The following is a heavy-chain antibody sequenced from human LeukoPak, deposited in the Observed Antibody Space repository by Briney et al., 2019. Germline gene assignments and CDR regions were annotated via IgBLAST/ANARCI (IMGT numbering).Heavy chain of an antibody. CDR2: MSSCGDRA. D-gene: IGHD3-10*01. V-gene: IGHV3-23*01. CDR3: AKHYGSGTYYNFLDY. Sequence: GGSLRLSCEAAGFTFSTYAMSWVRQGPGKRLEWVSAMSSCGDRAYYADSVQGRFTISRDNSKNTLYLQMNSLRAEDTAVYYCAKHYGSGTYYNFLDYWGQGTLVTVSS. J-gene: IGHJ4*02. CDR1: GFTFSTYA.